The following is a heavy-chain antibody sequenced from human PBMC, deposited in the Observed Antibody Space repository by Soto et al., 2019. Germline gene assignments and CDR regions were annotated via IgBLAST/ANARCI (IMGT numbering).Heavy chain of an antibody. CDR3: ARCPIDHNWFDP. CDR2: IYDTGST. V-gene: IGHV4-59*01. Sequence: PSETLSLTGTVSGSDITTYYWSWLRQSPGKGLEWIGHIYDTGSTTYNPSLKSRVTISVDTSNKQFSLRLTSVTAADTAVYYCARCPIDHNWFDPWGQGTLVTVSS. J-gene: IGHJ5*02. CDR1: GSDITTYY. D-gene: IGHD3-9*01.